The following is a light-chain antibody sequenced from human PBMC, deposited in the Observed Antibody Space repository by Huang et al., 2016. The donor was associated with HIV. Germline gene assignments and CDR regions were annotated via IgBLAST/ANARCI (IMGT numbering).Light chain of an antibody. Sequence: EIVMTQSPATPSVSPGERATPSCRPSQSVTGNLAWYQHKPGQPPRLLIYGSSTRAAGAAARFNASGSGTEFTLTINSLQSEDVAVYYCQQYNKWPRTFGPGTKVDVK. J-gene: IGKJ3*01. CDR1: QSVTGN. CDR2: GSS. V-gene: IGKV3-15*01. CDR3: QQYNKWPRT.